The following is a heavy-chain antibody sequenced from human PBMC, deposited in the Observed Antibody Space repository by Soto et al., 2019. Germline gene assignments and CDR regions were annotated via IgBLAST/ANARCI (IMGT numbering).Heavy chain of an antibody. J-gene: IGHJ4*02. V-gene: IGHV3-74*01. CDR2: INSDGSST. CDR3: ARDPHRLYYFDY. CDR1: GFTFSSYW. Sequence: EVQLVESGGGLVQPEGSLRLSCAASGFTFSSYWMHWVRQAPGKGLVWVSRINSDGSSTSYADSVKGRFTISRDDAKNTLYLQMNSLRAEDTAVYYCARDPHRLYYFDYWGQGTLVTVSS. D-gene: IGHD6-25*01.